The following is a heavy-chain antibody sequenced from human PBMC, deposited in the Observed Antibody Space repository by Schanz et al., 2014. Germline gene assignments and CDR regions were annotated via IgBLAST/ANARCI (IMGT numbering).Heavy chain of an antibody. CDR1: GFSFTTYA. V-gene: IGHV3-23*01. CDR3: AKDISDTSGKDDY. J-gene: IGHJ4*02. Sequence: EVQLLESGGGLVQPGGSLRLSCASSGFSFTTYAMSWVRQAPGKGLEWVSVIGVDGTTTYYADSVKGRFTISRDNSKNTLFLQMNSLRVEDSAIYYCAKDISDTSGKDDYWGQGTLVTVSS. D-gene: IGHD3-22*01. CDR2: IGVDGTTT.